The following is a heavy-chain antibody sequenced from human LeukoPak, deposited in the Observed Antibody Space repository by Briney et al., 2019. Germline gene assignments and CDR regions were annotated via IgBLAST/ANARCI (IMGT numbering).Heavy chain of an antibody. CDR3: ARDQYYYDSSGYYFFHY. V-gene: IGHV4-59*12. D-gene: IGHD3-22*01. J-gene: IGHJ4*02. CDR2: IYYSGST. CDR1: GGSISSYY. Sequence: PSETLSFTCTVSGGSISSYYWSWIRQPPGKGLEGMGYIYYSGSTNYNPSLKSRVTISVDTSKNQFSLKLSSVTAADTAVYYCARDQYYYDSSGYYFFHYWGQGTLATVSS.